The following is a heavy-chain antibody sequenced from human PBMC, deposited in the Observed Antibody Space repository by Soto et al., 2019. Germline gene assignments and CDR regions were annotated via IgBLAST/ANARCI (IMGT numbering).Heavy chain of an antibody. D-gene: IGHD6-13*01. CDR1: GGSISSSGYY. Sequence: QLQESGPGLVKPSETLSLTCTVSGGSISSSGYYWAWIRQSPEKGLEWIASIYYSGSTYYTPSLKSRLTISGDTSKNQFSLKLRSVTVADTAVYYCARHEQGPAFDPWGQGTLVTVSS. CDR3: ARHEQGPAFDP. CDR2: IYYSGST. V-gene: IGHV4-39*01. J-gene: IGHJ5*02.